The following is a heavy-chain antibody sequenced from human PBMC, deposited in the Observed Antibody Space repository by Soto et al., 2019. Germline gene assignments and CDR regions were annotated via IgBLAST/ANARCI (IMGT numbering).Heavy chain of an antibody. Sequence: SETLSLTCSVSGGSVSSESYYWSWIRQTPGKGLEWIGNVENSGSTKYNPSLKSRVTISVDTSKNQFSLKLSSVTGADTAVYYCARERGDSHWVDPWGQGTLVTVSS. CDR1: GGSVSSESYY. V-gene: IGHV4-61*01. D-gene: IGHD2-21*01. CDR2: VENSGST. CDR3: ARERGDSHWVDP. J-gene: IGHJ5*02.